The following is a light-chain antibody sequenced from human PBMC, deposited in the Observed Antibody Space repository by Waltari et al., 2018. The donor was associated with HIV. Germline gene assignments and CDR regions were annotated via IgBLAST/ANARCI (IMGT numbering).Light chain of an antibody. Sequence: QSALTQPRSVSGSPGQSVTMSCSGTSSDVGGYKYVSWYPQHPGKAPKLLIYDVNKRPSGVSDRFSGSKSGNTASLTISGLQVEDEADYYCCSYAGSYTYVVLGGGTKLTVL. V-gene: IGLV2-11*01. CDR1: SSDVGGYKY. J-gene: IGLJ2*01. CDR2: DVN. CDR3: CSYAGSYTYVV.